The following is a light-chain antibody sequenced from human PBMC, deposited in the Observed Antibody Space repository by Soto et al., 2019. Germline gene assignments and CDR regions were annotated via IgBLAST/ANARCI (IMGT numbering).Light chain of an antibody. J-gene: IGKJ1*01. CDR3: QQYYSTPPT. CDR1: QSVLSSSNNKNY. Sequence: DIMMTQSPDSLAVSLGERATINCKSTQSVLSSSNNKNYVAWYQQKPGQPPNLLIYWASTRESGVPDRFSGSGSGTDFTLTISGLQAEDVAVYYCQQYYSTPPTFGQGTKVEIK. V-gene: IGKV4-1*01. CDR2: WAS.